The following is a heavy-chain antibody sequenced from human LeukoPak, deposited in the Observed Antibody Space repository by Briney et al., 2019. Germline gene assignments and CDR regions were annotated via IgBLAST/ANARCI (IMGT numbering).Heavy chain of an antibody. Sequence: GGSLRLSCAASGFTFSGSAMHWVRQASGKGLEWVGRIRGKANSYATAYAASVKGRFTISRDDSKNTAYLQMNSLKTEDTAVYYCTRPLQYSSGWDWGQGTLVTVSS. CDR1: GFTFSGSA. CDR2: IRGKANSYAT. D-gene: IGHD6-19*01. V-gene: IGHV3-73*01. CDR3: TRPLQYSSGWD. J-gene: IGHJ4*02.